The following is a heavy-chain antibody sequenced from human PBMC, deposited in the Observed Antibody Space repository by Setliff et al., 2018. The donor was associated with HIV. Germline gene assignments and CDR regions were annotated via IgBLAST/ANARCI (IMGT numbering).Heavy chain of an antibody. V-gene: IGHV4-39*07. Sequence: SETLSLTCSVSGGSISSGSYYWGWIRQPPGKGLEWIGNFFYSGSTYYNPSLKTRVTISVDTSKNLFSMKLTSVTAADTAVYHCARINNWDNWFDPWGQGTLVTVS. CDR3: ARINNWDNWFDP. D-gene: IGHD1-20*01. CDR2: FFYSGST. CDR1: GGSISSGSYY. J-gene: IGHJ5*02.